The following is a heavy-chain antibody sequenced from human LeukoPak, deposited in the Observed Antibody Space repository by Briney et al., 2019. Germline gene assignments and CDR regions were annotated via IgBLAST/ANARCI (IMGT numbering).Heavy chain of an antibody. D-gene: IGHD2-2*01. CDR2: ITPIFGTA. V-gene: IGHV1-69*13. CDR1: GGTFSSYA. Sequence: SVKVSCKASGGTFSSYAISWVRQAPGQGLEWMGGITPIFGTANYAQKFQGRVTVTADESTSTAYMELSSLRSEDTAVYYCARVRAAIPYCSSTSCYRGAFDIWGQGTMVTVSS. J-gene: IGHJ3*02. CDR3: ARVRAAIPYCSSTSCYRGAFDI.